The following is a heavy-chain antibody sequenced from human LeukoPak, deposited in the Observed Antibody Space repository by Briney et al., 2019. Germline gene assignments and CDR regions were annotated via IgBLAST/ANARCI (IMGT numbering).Heavy chain of an antibody. CDR3: AKGGLIYTVTTYLTFDY. CDR2: ISYDGSYK. Sequence: HPGGSLRLSCVASGLASRFTFSDYVMSWVRQAPGKGLEWVAVISYDGSYKYYADSVKGRFTISRDNSKNTLYLQMNSLRAEDTAVYYCAKGGLIYTVTTYLTFDYWGQGTLVTVSS. D-gene: IGHD4-17*01. V-gene: IGHV3-30*18. J-gene: IGHJ4*02. CDR1: GLASRFTFSDYV.